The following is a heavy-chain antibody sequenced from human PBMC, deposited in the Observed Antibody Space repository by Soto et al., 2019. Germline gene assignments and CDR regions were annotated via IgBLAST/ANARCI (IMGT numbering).Heavy chain of an antibody. V-gene: IGHV4-61*01. CDR2: IYYSGST. J-gene: IGHJ3*02. CDR1: GGSVSSGSYY. CDR3: ARDFPYYDSSGYYHDAFDI. D-gene: IGHD3-22*01. Sequence: QVQLQESGPGLVKPSETLSLTCTVSGGSVSSGSYYWSWIRQPPGKGLEWIGYIYYSGSTNYNPSLKSRVTISVDTSKNQFSLKLSSVTAADTAVYYCARDFPYYDSSGYYHDAFDIWGQGTMVTVSS.